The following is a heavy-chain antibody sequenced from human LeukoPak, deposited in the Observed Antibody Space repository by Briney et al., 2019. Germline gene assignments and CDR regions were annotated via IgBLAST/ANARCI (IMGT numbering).Heavy chain of an antibody. V-gene: IGHV4-4*08. CDR2: LYDTGIT. Sequence: ASETLSLTCTVSGGSISVYHLSWMRQPPGKGPEWIGYLYDTGITNYSPSLKSRVTISVDTSNNQISLKLTSVTAADTAIYFCAKEGMGSEATTADGAFDIWGQGTTVTVSS. D-gene: IGHD1-26*01. J-gene: IGHJ3*02. CDR1: GGSISVYH. CDR3: AKEGMGSEATTADGAFDI.